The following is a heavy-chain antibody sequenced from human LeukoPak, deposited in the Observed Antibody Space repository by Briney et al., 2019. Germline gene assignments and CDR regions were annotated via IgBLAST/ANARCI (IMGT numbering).Heavy chain of an antibody. D-gene: IGHD2/OR15-2a*01. Sequence: KPSETLSLTCTVAGGPISSSNYYWGWIRQPPGKGLEWIGSIYYSGSTYYNPSLKSRVTISVDTSKNQFSLKLSSVTAADTAVYYCARPLIPFFLMADDAFDIWGQGTMVTVSS. CDR1: GGPISSSNYY. CDR2: IYYSGST. CDR3: ARPLIPFFLMADDAFDI. J-gene: IGHJ3*02. V-gene: IGHV4-39*07.